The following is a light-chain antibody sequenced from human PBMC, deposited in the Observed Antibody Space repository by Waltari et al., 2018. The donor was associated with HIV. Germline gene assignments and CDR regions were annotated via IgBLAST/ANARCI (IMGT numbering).Light chain of an antibody. J-gene: IGLJ3*02. Sequence: QSALTQPASASGSPEQSVTISCTGTRRDIGDYSYVSWYQQHPGKAPKLLIYEVNKRPSGVPDRFSGSKSGDTASLTVSGLQPEDEADYYCTSYGGRDNRVLFGGGTRLTVL. CDR2: EVN. CDR1: RRDIGDYSY. V-gene: IGLV2-8*01. CDR3: TSYGGRDNRVL.